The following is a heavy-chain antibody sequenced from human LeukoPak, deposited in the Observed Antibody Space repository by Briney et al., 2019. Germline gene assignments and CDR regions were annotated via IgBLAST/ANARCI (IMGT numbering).Heavy chain of an antibody. CDR1: GGSFSGYY. D-gene: IGHD5-18*01. CDR2: INHSGST. Sequence: KASETLSLTCAVYGGSFSGYYWSWIRQPPGKGLEWIGEINHSGSTNYNPSLKSRVTISVDTSKNQFSLKLSSVTAADTAVYYCAREDDSYGFISAFDIWGQGTMVTVSS. V-gene: IGHV4-34*01. J-gene: IGHJ3*02. CDR3: AREDDSYGFISAFDI.